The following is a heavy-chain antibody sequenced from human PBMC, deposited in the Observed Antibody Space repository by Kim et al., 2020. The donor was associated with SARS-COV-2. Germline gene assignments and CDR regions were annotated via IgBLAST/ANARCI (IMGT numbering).Heavy chain of an antibody. D-gene: IGHD2-15*01. Sequence: GGSLRLSCAASGFTFTSPAMHWVRQAPGKGLEWLTIISSEGNTKYYADTVKGRFTISRDNSKKTLYLQMNSLTTEDTAVYYCARDLGGYGSFDVWGRGTMVTVSS. CDR2: ISSEGNTK. J-gene: IGHJ3*01. CDR3: ARDLGGYGSFDV. V-gene: IGHV3-30-3*01. CDR1: GFTFTSPA.